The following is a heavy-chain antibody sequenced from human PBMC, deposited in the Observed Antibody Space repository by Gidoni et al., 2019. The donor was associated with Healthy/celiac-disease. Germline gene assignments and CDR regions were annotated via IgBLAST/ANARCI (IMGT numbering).Heavy chain of an antibody. CDR2: INHSGST. CDR3: AGRLGYCSSTSCYEPGWFDP. CDR1: GGSFSGYY. J-gene: IGHJ5*02. Sequence: QVQLQQWGAGLLKPSETLSLTCAVYGGSFSGYYWSWIRQPPGKGLEWIGEINHSGSTNYNPSLKSRVTISVDTSKNQFSLKLSSVTAADTAVYYCAGRLGYCSSTSCYEPGWFDPWGQGTLVTVSS. D-gene: IGHD2-2*01. V-gene: IGHV4-34*01.